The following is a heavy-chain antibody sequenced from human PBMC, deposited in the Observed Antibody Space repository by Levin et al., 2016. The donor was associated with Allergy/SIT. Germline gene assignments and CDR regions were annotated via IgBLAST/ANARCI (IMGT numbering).Heavy chain of an antibody. J-gene: IGHJ4*02. D-gene: IGHD3-16*02. CDR1: GGSISSYY. V-gene: IGHV4-59*08. CDR3: ARPGDDLWGTYRSFEY. CDR2: IYYSGSA. Sequence: SETLSLTCTVSGGSISSYYWNWIRQPPGKGLEWIGYIYYSGSANYNPSLKSRVTISVDTSKNQFSLQLSSVTAADTAVYYCARPGDDLWGTYRSFEYWGQGILVTVSS.